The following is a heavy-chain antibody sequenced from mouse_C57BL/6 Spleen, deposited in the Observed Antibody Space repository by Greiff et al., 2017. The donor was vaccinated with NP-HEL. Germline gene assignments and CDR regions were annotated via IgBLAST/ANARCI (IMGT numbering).Heavy chain of an antibody. D-gene: IGHD1-1*02. CDR3: ARGGSPYYYAMDY. CDR1: GFSLTSYG. CDR2: IWSGGST. V-gene: IGHV2-2*01. J-gene: IGHJ4*01. Sequence: VQLKESGPGLVQPSQSLSITCTVSGFSLTSYGVHWVRQSPGKGLEWLGVIWSGGSTDYNAAFISRLSISKDNSQSQVFFKMNSLQADDTAIYYCARGGSPYYYAMDYWGQGTSVTVSS.